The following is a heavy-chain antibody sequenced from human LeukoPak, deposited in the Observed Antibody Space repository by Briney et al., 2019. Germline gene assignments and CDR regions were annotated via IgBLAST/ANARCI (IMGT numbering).Heavy chain of an antibody. V-gene: IGHV4-59*01. Sequence: PSETLSLTCTVSGGSISSYYWSLIRQPPGKGLEWIGYIYYSGSTNYNPSLKSRVTISVDTSKNQFSLKLSSVTAADTAVYYCARFSTGGWFVYWGQGTLVTVSS. CDR2: IYYSGST. CDR1: GGSISSYY. D-gene: IGHD6-19*01. J-gene: IGHJ4*02. CDR3: ARFSTGGWFVY.